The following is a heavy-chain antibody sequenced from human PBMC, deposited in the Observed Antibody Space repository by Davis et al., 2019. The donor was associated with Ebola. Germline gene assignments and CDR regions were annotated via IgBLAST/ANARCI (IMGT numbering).Heavy chain of an antibody. Sequence: SVQISCKASGYTFTSYYMHWVRQAPGQGLEWMGGIIPTFRSPNYAQKLHARVTITADESTSTAYMELSGLRSEDTAVYYCARDHLRVVVPAAMFGYWGQGTLVTVSS. V-gene: IGHV1-69*13. CDR2: IIPTFRSP. CDR3: ARDHLRVVVPAAMFGY. CDR1: GYTFTSYY. J-gene: IGHJ4*02. D-gene: IGHD2-2*01.